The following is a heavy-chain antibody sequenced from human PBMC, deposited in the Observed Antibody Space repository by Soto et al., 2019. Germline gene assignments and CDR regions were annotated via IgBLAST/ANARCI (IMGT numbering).Heavy chain of an antibody. Sequence: ASVKVSCKASGYTFTGYYMHWVRQAPGQGLEWMGWINPNSGGTNYAQKFQGWVTMTRDTSISTAYMELSRLRSDDTAVYYCARGDVVVVAATQFDYWGQGTLVTVS. D-gene: IGHD2-15*01. CDR1: GYTFTGYY. V-gene: IGHV1-2*04. J-gene: IGHJ4*02. CDR3: ARGDVVVVAATQFDY. CDR2: INPNSGGT.